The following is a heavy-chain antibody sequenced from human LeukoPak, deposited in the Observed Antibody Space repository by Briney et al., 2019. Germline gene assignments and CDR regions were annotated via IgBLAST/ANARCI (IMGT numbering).Heavy chain of an antibody. Sequence: GGSLRLSCAASGFTFSSYAMSWVRQAPGKGLEWVSAISGSGGSTYYADSVKGRFTISRDNSKNTLYLQTNSLRAKDTAVYYCAKASREYSSGWYYGYWGQGTLVTVSS. CDR3: AKASREYSSGWYYGY. D-gene: IGHD6-19*01. CDR2: ISGSGGST. J-gene: IGHJ4*02. CDR1: GFTFSSYA. V-gene: IGHV3-23*01.